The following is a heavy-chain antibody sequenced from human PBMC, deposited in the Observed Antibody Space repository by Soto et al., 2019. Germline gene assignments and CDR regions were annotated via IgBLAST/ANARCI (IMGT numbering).Heavy chain of an antibody. J-gene: IGHJ3*02. Sequence: SQPLSLTCAISGDSVSSNSAAWNWISQPPSRGLEWLGRTYFRSKWYNDYAVSVNSRITINPDTSKNQFSLQMNSVTPEDTAVYYCATGSDAFDIWGQGTMVTVSS. V-gene: IGHV6-1*01. CDR2: TYFRSKWYN. CDR3: ATGSDAFDI. CDR1: GDSVSSNSAA.